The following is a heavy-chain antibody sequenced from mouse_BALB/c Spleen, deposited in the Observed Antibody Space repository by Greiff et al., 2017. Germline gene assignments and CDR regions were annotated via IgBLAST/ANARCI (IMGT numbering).Heavy chain of an antibody. Sequence: EVKLVESGGGLVQPGGSLKLSCAASGFTFSSYTMSWVRQTPEKRLEWVAYISNGGGSTYYPDTVKGRFTISRDNAKNTLYLQMSSLKSEDTAMYYCAREGYYGSCYLFAYWGQGTLVTVSA. CDR2: ISNGGGST. V-gene: IGHV5-12-2*01. J-gene: IGHJ3*01. D-gene: IGHD1-1*01. CDR1: GFTFSSYT. CDR3: AREGYYGSCYLFAY.